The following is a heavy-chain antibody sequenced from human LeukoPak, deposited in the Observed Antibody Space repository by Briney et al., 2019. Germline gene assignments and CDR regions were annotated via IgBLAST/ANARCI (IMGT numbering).Heavy chain of an antibody. CDR1: GFTFSSYG. CDR3: AKDTDYGVHGKAFDI. V-gene: IGHV3-30*02. Sequence: GGSLRLSCAASGFTFSSYGMHWVRQAPGKGLEWVAFIRYDGSNKYYADSVKGRFTISRDNSKNTLYLQMNSLRAEDTAVYYCAKDTDYGVHGKAFDIWGQGTMVTVSS. J-gene: IGHJ3*02. D-gene: IGHD4-17*01. CDR2: IRYDGSNK.